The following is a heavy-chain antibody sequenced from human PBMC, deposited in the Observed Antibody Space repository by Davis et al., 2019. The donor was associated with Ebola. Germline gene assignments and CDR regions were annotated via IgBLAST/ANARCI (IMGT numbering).Heavy chain of an antibody. CDR3: ARARSSWYEGNWFDP. J-gene: IGHJ5*02. CDR2: INPSGGST. V-gene: IGHV1-46*01. Sequence: ASVKVSCKASGGTFTSYYMHWVRQAPGQGLEWMGIINPSGGSTSYAQKFQGRVTMTRDTSTSTVYMELSSLRSEDTAVYYCARARSSWYEGNWFDPWGQGTLVTVSS. D-gene: IGHD6-13*01. CDR1: GGTFTSYY.